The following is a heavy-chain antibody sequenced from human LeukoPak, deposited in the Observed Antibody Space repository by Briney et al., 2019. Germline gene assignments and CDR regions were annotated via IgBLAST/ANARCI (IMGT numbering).Heavy chain of an antibody. J-gene: IGHJ4*02. CDR1: GFTFSSYA. CDR3: AKSGETTAVPGFDS. V-gene: IGHV3-23*01. D-gene: IGHD6-19*01. Sequence: GGSLRLSCAASGFTFSSYAMTWVRQAPGKGLEWVSSISGGGINTYYADSVKGRFNISRDNSKNTLYLQMNSLRAEDTAVFYCAKSGETTAVPGFDSWGQGTLVTVSS. CDR2: ISGGGINT.